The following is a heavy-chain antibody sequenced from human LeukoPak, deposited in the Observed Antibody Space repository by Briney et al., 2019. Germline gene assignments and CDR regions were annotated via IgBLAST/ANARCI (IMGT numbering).Heavy chain of an antibody. CDR2: IFHIGST. J-gene: IGHJ5*02. CDR1: GGSISSSNW. Sequence: SGTLSLTCAVSGGSISSSNWWSWVRQPPGKGLEWIGEIFHIGSTNYNPSLKSRVTISVDKSKNQFSLKLSSVTAADTAVYYCARAGYYGSGSYYNSGGNWFDPWGQGTLVTVSS. D-gene: IGHD3-10*01. V-gene: IGHV4-4*02. CDR3: ARAGYYGSGSYYNSGGNWFDP.